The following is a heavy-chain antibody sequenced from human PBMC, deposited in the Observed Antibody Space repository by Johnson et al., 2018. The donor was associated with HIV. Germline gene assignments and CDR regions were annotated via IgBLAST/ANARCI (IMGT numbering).Heavy chain of an antibody. CDR3: AKDLVVTAPGAFDI. Sequence: QVQLVESGGGVVQPGRSLRLSCAASAFTFSSYAMHWVRQAPGKGLEWVAFVPYDGSNIYYADSVKGRFTISRDNSKNTRYLQMSSLRDEDTAVYYCAKDLVVTAPGAFDIWGQGTMVTVSS. J-gene: IGHJ3*02. CDR2: VPYDGSNI. V-gene: IGHV3-30*04. CDR1: AFTFSSYA. D-gene: IGHD2-21*02.